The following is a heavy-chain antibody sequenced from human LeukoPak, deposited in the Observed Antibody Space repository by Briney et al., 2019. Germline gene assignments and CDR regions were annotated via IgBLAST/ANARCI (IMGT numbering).Heavy chain of an antibody. CDR1: GGSISSSSYY. CDR2: IYYSGST. CDR3: ARRDAGYCSGGSCFDS. D-gene: IGHD2-15*01. J-gene: IGHJ4*02. Sequence: SETLSLTCTVSGGSISSSSYYWGWIRQPPGKGLGWIGSIYYSGSTYYNPSLKSRVTISVDTSKNQFSLKLSSVTAADTGVYYCARRDAGYCSGGSCFDSWGQGTLVTVSS. V-gene: IGHV4-39*07.